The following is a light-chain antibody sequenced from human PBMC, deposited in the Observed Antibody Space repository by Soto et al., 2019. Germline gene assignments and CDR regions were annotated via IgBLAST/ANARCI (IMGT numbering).Light chain of an antibody. J-gene: IGKJ5*01. CDR3: QPLHTYPRN. CDR2: AAS. V-gene: IGKV1-9*01. Sequence: DVQISQSPATLTASVGDRVTITCRASQGIASFLAWYQQKPGKAPNLLIYAASTLHSGVPSRFSGSRSGTEFTLTISSLQPEDFATYFCQPLHTYPRNFGQGKRLETK. CDR1: QGIASF.